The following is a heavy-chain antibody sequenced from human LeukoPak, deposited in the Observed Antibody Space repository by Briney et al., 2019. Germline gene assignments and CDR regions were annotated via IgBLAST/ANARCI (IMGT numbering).Heavy chain of an antibody. CDR1: GGSISGYY. Sequence: SETLSLTCTVSGGSISGYYWSWIRQAAGKGLEWIGRIYSSGSANYNPSLKSRITMSVDTSKNQFSLKVTSVTAADTSVCFCARDPQAFWYFDLWGRGTLVTVSS. CDR3: ARDPQAFWYFDL. CDR2: IYSSGSA. J-gene: IGHJ2*01. V-gene: IGHV4-4*07.